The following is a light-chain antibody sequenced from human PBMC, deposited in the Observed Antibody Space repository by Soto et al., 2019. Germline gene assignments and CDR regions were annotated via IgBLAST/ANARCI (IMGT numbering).Light chain of an antibody. CDR1: QGVSID. Sequence: DIQLTQSPSFLYASVGDRVSNTCRASQGVSIDLAWYQQNPGKAPKILIYAVSTLQSGVPSRFSGSGSGTEFTFTISGLQPEDFATYYCEQLNSYPRTFGQGTKVDIK. CDR2: AVS. V-gene: IGKV1-9*01. CDR3: EQLNSYPRT. J-gene: IGKJ1*01.